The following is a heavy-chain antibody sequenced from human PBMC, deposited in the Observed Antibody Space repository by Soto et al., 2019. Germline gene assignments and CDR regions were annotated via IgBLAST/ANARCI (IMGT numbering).Heavy chain of an antibody. J-gene: IGHJ4*02. CDR2: IYYSGST. D-gene: IGHD3-3*01. CDR1: GGSISSGGYY. CDR3: ARDWAYDFWSGYLDY. V-gene: IGHV4-31*03. Sequence: SETLSLTCTVSGGSISSGGYYWSWIRQHPGKGLEWIGYIYYSGSTYYNPSLKSRVTISVDTSKNQFSLKLSSVTAADTAVYYCARDWAYDFWSGYLDYWGQGTLVTVSS.